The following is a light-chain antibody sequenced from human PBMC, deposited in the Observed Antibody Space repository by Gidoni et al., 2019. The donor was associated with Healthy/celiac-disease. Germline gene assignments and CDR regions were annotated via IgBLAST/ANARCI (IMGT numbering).Light chain of an antibody. Sequence: SSELTQDPAVPVALGQTVRITCQGDSLRSYYASWYQQNPGQAPVLVIYGKNNRPSGIPDRFSGSSSGNTASLTITGAQAEDEADYYCNSRDSSGNHLLFGGGTKLTVL. V-gene: IGLV3-19*01. CDR3: NSRDSSGNHLL. CDR1: SLRSYY. J-gene: IGLJ2*01. CDR2: GKN.